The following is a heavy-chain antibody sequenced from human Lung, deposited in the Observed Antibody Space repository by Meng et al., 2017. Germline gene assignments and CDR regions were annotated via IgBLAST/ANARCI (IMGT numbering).Heavy chain of an antibody. CDR2: ITGDGSST. D-gene: IGHD4-17*01. CDR1: GYTFRPRW. J-gene: IGHJ4*02. CDR3: ARGGVTTDD. V-gene: IGHV3-74*01. Sequence: EGQPSESVGGFVEPVGSIRLSCGASGYTFRPRWMHWVRQARGKGLGWVSRITGDGSSTIYADSVPGRFNMSRDNAKNTLSLQMNSLRAEDTAVYYCARGGVTTDDWGQGTLVTVSS.